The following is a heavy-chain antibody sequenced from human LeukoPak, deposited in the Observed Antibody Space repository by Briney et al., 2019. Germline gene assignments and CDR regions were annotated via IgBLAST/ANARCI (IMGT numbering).Heavy chain of an antibody. CDR3: ARVYSRGRWGDY. CDR1: GGSISSSNW. J-gene: IGHJ4*02. CDR2: IYHSGST. V-gene: IGHV4-4*02. D-gene: IGHD6-19*01. Sequence: PSETLSLTCAVSGGSISSSNWWSWVRQPPGKGLEWIGEIYHSGSTNYNPSLKSRVTISVDTSKNQFSLKLSSVTAADTAVYYCARVYSRGRWGDYWGQGTLVTVSS.